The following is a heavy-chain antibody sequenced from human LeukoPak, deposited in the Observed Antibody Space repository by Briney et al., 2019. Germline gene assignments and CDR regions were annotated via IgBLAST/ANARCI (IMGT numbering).Heavy chain of an antibody. V-gene: IGHV3-21*01. CDR1: GFTFSSYS. Sequence: GGSLRLSCAASGFTFSSYSMNWVRQAPGKGLEWVSSISSSSSYIYYADSVKGRFTISRDNAKNSLYLQMNSLRAEDTAGYYCARDSGYSYGKALDYWGQGTLVTVSS. CDR3: ARDSGYSYGKALDY. J-gene: IGHJ4*02. D-gene: IGHD5-18*01. CDR2: ISSSSSYI.